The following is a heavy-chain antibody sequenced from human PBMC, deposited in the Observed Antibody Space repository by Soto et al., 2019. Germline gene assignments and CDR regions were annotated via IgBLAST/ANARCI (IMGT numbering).Heavy chain of an antibody. CDR3: ARDITGTVTYYYGLDV. CDR2: IIPIFGTA. V-gene: IGHV1-69*12. J-gene: IGHJ6*02. D-gene: IGHD1-20*01. CDR1: GGTFSSYA. Sequence: QVQLVQSGAEVKKPGSSMKVSCKASGGTFSSYAISWVRQAPGQGLEWMGGIIPIFGTADYAQKFHGRVTITADESTSTADMELSRLRSEATAVYYCARDITGTVTYYYGLDVWGQGTTVTVSS.